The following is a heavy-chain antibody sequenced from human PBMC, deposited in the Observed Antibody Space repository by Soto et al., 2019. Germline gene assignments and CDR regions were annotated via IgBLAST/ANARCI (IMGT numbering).Heavy chain of an antibody. V-gene: IGHV1-8*01. D-gene: IGHD2-15*01. Sequence: QVQLVQSGAEVKMSGASVKVSSKASGYSFISYDINWVRQATGQGLEWMGWMNPNSDNTGYAQKFQGRVTMTRNTYISTAYMELSSLRSEDTAVDYCASARGRQWYNWFAPWGQGTLVTVSS. CDR3: ASARGRQWYNWFAP. J-gene: IGHJ5*02. CDR2: MNPNSDNT. CDR1: GYSFISYD.